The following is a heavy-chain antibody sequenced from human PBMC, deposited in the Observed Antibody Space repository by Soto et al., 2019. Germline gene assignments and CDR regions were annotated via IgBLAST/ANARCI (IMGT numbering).Heavy chain of an antibody. D-gene: IGHD3-16*02. J-gene: IGHJ4*02. V-gene: IGHV3-23*01. Sequence: GESLKISCAASGFTFSSYAMSWVRQAPGKGLEWVSAISGSGGSTYYADSVKGRFTISRDNSKNTLYLQMNSLRAEDTAVYYCAKDYMITFGGVIVLDYWGQGTLVTVSS. CDR2: ISGSGGST. CDR1: GFTFSSYA. CDR3: AKDYMITFGGVIVLDY.